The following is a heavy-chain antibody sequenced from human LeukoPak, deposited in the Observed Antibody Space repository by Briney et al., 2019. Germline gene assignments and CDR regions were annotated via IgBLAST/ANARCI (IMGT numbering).Heavy chain of an antibody. V-gene: IGHV3-23*01. J-gene: IGHJ6*02. CDR3: AKTRSIAAQIQYFGLDV. Sequence: GGSLRLSCAASGSTFSSYAMSWVRQAPGKGLEWVSAISGSGGDTDYADSVKGRFTISRDNSKNTQYMQMSSLRAEDTAVYYCAKTRSIAAQIQYFGLDVWGQGTTVTVSS. CDR1: GSTFSSYA. CDR2: ISGSGGDT. D-gene: IGHD6-6*01.